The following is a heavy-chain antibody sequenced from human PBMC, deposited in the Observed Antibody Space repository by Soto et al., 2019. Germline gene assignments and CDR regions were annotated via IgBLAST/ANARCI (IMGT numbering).Heavy chain of an antibody. CDR3: ANVPDR. V-gene: IGHV4-30-2*01. Sequence: QLQLQESGSGLVKPSQTLSLTCAVSGGSISSGGYSWSWIRQPPGKGLEWIGYIYHSGSTYYNPSLKSRVTITVGSVKDQFSAELNSVTAADTGVYYCANVPDRWGQGTLVTVSS. J-gene: IGHJ5*02. D-gene: IGHD2-2*01. CDR2: IYHSGST. CDR1: GGSISSGGYS.